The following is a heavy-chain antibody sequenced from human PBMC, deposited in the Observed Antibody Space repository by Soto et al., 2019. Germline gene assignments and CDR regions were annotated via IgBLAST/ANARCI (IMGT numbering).Heavy chain of an antibody. J-gene: IGHJ4*02. Sequence: SETLSLTCTVSGGSISSYYWSWIRQPPGKGLEWIGYIYYSGSTNYNPSLKSRVTISVDTSKNQFSLKLSSVTAADTAVYYCARGLPYPHYFDYWGQGTLVTVSS. V-gene: IGHV4-59*01. CDR2: IYYSGST. CDR1: GGSISSYY. CDR3: ARGLPYPHYFDY. D-gene: IGHD3-16*01.